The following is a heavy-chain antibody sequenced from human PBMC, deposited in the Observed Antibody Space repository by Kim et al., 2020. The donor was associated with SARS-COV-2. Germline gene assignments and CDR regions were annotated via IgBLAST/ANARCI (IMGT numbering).Heavy chain of an antibody. D-gene: IGHD5-18*01. V-gene: IGHV1-69*13. CDR3: ARVPPDTGWVYYYYGMDV. Sequence: SVKVSCKASGGTFSSYAISWVRQAPGQGLEWMGGIIPIFGTANYAQKFQGRVTITADESTSTAYMELSSLRSEDRAVYYCARVPPDTGWVYYYYGMDVWGQGTTVTVSS. J-gene: IGHJ6*02. CDR2: IIPIFGTA. CDR1: GGTFSSYA.